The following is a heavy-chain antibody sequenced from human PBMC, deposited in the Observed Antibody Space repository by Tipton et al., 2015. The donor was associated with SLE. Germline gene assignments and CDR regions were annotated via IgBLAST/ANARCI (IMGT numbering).Heavy chain of an antibody. CDR1: DDGSISSYY. V-gene: IGHV4-59*12. CDR3: AKDYNHDNADYN. Sequence: TLSLTCTVSDDGSISSYYWNWIRQSPGKGLEWIGYISFGGGSYYNPSLKSRVTISLDTSKNQFSLKLSSVTAADTAVYYCAKDYNHDNADYNWGQGTLVTVSS. J-gene: IGHJ4*02. CDR2: ISFGGGS. D-gene: IGHD4-17*01.